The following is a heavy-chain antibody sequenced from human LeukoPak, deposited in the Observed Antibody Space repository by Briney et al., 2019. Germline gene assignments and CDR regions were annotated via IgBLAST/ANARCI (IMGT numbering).Heavy chain of an antibody. D-gene: IGHD6-13*01. V-gene: IGHV4-4*09. CDR2: IYTSGST. CDR3: ARHGDQGGAGTFWYFDL. Sequence: PSETLSLTCTVSGGSISSYYWSWIRQPPGKGLEWIGYIYTSGSTNYNPSLKSRVTISVDTSKNQFSLKLSSVTAADTAVYYCARHGDQGGAGTFWYFDLWGRGTLVTVSS. CDR1: GGSISSYY. J-gene: IGHJ2*01.